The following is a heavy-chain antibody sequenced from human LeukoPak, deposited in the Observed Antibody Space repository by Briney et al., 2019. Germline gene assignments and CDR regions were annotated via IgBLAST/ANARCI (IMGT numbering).Heavy chain of an antibody. CDR2: IHHSGST. D-gene: IGHD3-22*01. CDR1: GYSISSGYY. Sequence: SETLSLTCIVSGYSISSGYYWGWIRQPPGKGLEWIGNIHHSGSTYYNPSLKSRVTISVDKSKNQFSLKLSSVTAADTAVYYCARRVVVIAGGFDYWGQGTLVTVSS. CDR3: ARRVVVIAGGFDY. J-gene: IGHJ4*02. V-gene: IGHV4-38-2*02.